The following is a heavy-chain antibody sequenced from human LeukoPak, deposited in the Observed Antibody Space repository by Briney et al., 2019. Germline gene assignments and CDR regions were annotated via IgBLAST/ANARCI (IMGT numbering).Heavy chain of an antibody. Sequence: PGGSLRLSCAASGFTFDDYGMSWVRQAPGKGLEWVSGINWNGGSTGYADSVKGRFTISRDNAKNSLYLQMNSLRAEDTALYYCARATHYYESSGYDYWGQRTLVTVSS. CDR1: GFTFDDYG. D-gene: IGHD3-22*01. CDR3: ARATHYYESSGYDY. J-gene: IGHJ4*02. V-gene: IGHV3-20*04. CDR2: INWNGGST.